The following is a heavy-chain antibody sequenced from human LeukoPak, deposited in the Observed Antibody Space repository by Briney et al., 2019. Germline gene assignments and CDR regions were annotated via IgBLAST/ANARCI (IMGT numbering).Heavy chain of an antibody. V-gene: IGHV1-46*01. CDR2: INPGGGNT. D-gene: IGHD6-19*01. CDR1: GYTFTNSY. Sequence: ASVKVSCKASGYTFTNSYIHWVRQAPGQGLEWMGLINPGGGNTNYAQNFQGRLTMTRDTSTTTVYMELSRLRSDDTAVYYCARDLEFSSGWCPDYWGQGTLVTVSS. J-gene: IGHJ4*02. CDR3: ARDLEFSSGWCPDY.